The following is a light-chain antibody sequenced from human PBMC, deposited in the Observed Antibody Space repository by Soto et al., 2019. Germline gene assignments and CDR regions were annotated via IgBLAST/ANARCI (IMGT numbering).Light chain of an antibody. J-gene: IGKJ2*01. Sequence: DIQLTQSPSTLSASVGDRVTITCRASQNINRWLAWYQQKPGKAPKVLIYDASSLKSGVPSRFSGSGSGTEFTLTINSLQPEDFATYYCQQYDGNVGQGTKLEIK. V-gene: IGKV1-5*01. CDR2: DAS. CDR1: QNINRW. CDR3: QQYDGN.